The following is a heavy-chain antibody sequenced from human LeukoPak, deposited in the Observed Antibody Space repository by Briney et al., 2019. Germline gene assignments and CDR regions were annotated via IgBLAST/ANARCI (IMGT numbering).Heavy chain of an antibody. Sequence: GASVNVSFKASGYTFTSYGISWVRQAPGQGLEWMGWISTYNGNTNYAQKLQGRVTINTDTSTSTAYMELRSLRSDDTAVYYCARARLRLGELSPYYFDCWGQGTLVTVSS. V-gene: IGHV1-18*04. CDR3: ARARLRLGELSPYYFDC. CDR1: GYTFTSYG. D-gene: IGHD3-16*02. CDR2: ISTYNGNT. J-gene: IGHJ4*02.